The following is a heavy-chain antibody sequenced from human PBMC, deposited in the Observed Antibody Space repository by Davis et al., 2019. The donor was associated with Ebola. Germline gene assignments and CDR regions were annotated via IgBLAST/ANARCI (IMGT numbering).Heavy chain of an antibody. CDR3: VKDTSNIWFDV. Sequence: GGSLRLSCAASGFTFGSYAMTWARQAPGKGLEWVSAVTSSGGGTYYADSVKGRFIISRDNSINTLYLQMNSLSVEDTAVYYCVKDTSNIWFDVWGQGTLVTVSA. CDR1: GFTFGSYA. V-gene: IGHV3-23*01. J-gene: IGHJ3*01. D-gene: IGHD2/OR15-2a*01. CDR2: VTSSGGGT.